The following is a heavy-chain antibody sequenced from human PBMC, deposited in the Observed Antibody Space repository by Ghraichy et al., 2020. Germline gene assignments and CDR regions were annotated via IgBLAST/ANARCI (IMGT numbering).Heavy chain of an antibody. V-gene: IGHV4-59*01. Sequence: SETLSLTCTVSGGSISSYYWSWIRQPPGKGLEWIGYIYYSGSTNYNPSLKSRVTISVDTSKNQFSLKLSSVTAADTAVYYCAGGPIRLSYYDFWNYYYYMDVWGKGTTVTVSS. J-gene: IGHJ6*03. D-gene: IGHD3-3*01. CDR3: AGGPIRLSYYDFWNYYYYMDV. CDR1: GGSISSYY. CDR2: IYYSGST.